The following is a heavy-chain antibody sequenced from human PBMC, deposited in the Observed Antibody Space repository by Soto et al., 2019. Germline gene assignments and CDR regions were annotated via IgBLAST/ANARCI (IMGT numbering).Heavy chain of an antibody. Sequence: QVQLVESGGGVVQPGRSLRLSCAASGFTFSSYGMHWVRQAPGKGLEWVAVIWYDGSNKYYADSVKGRFTISRDNSKNXPYLQMNSLRAEDTAVYYCARAGTTGTTTTRMIGGHWGQGTLVTVSS. CDR2: IWYDGSNK. V-gene: IGHV3-33*01. CDR1: GFTFSSYG. D-gene: IGHD1-1*01. J-gene: IGHJ4*02. CDR3: ARAGTTGTTTTRMIGGH.